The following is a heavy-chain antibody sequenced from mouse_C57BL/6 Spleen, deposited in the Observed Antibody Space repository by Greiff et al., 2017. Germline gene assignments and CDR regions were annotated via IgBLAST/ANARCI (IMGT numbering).Heavy chain of an antibody. J-gene: IGHJ4*01. CDR3: ARWDTVVNYYAMDY. Sequence: QVHVKQPGAELVKPGASVKLSCKASGYTFTSYWMHWVKQRPGRGLEWIGRIDPNSGGTKYNEKFKSKATLTVDKPSSTAYMQLSSLTSEDSAVYYCARWDTVVNYYAMDYWGQGTSVTVSS. CDR2: IDPNSGGT. D-gene: IGHD1-1*01. V-gene: IGHV1-72*01. CDR1: GYTFTSYW.